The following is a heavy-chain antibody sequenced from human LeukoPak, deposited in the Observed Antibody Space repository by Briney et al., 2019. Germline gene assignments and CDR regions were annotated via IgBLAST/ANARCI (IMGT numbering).Heavy chain of an antibody. CDR1: GGSISSYY. CDR2: IYTSGST. Sequence: PSETLSLTCTVSGGSISSYYWSWIRQPAGKGLEWIWRIYTSGSTNYNPSLKSRVTMSVDTSKNQFSLKLSSVTAADTAVYYCARTGAVSTAKGWTSWFDPWGQGTLVTVSS. V-gene: IGHV4-4*07. J-gene: IGHJ5*02. CDR3: ARTGAVSTAKGWTSWFDP. D-gene: IGHD6-19*01.